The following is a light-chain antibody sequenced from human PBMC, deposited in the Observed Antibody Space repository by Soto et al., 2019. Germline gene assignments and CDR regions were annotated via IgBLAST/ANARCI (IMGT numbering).Light chain of an antibody. V-gene: IGLV3-1*01. Sequence: SYELTQPPSVSVSPGQTASITCSGDKLGNKYTYWYQQKPGQSPVLVIYQDSTRPSGIPERFSGSNSGNTATLTISGTQAMDEADYYCQAWDPNTGVFGTGTKLTVL. CDR2: QDS. CDR1: KLGNKY. CDR3: QAWDPNTGV. J-gene: IGLJ1*01.